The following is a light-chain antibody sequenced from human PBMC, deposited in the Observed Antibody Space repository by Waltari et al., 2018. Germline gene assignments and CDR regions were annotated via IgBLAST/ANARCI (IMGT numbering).Light chain of an antibody. V-gene: IGKV3-15*01. CDR1: QSVSSN. CDR2: GAS. CDR3: QQYNNWPPVT. J-gene: IGKJ2*01. Sequence: EIVMTQSPATLSVSPGERATLSCRASQSVSSNLAWYQQKPRQAPRLLIYGASTRATGIPARFSGSGSGTEFTLTISSMQSEDCAVYYCQQYNNWPPVTFGQGTKLEIK.